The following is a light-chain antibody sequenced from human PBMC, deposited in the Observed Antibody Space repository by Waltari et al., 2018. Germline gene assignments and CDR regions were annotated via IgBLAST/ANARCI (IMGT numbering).Light chain of an antibody. CDR2: GAS. J-gene: IGKJ1*01. V-gene: IGKV3-20*01. Sequence: EIVLTQSPGTLSLSPGERATLSCRASQSVSSRCFAWYQQKPGQAPRLLFYGASSRATGIPDRFSGSGSGTDFTLTISRLEPEDFAVYYCQQYGSSPWTFGQGTKVEIK. CDR3: QQYGSSPWT. CDR1: QSVSSRC.